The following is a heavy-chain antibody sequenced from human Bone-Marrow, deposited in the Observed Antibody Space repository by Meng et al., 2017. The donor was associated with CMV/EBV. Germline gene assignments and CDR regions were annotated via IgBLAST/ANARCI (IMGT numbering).Heavy chain of an antibody. CDR2: LYYSGST. CDR1: GGSIRSGTYY. Sequence: SGGSIRSGTYYWGWLRQSPGKGLEWIGRLYYSGSTYYNPSLTRRVTISVDTSKKQFSLKLRSVTAADTAVYYCARDYSGTEGDNWFDPWGQGTLVTVSS. V-gene: IGHV4-39*07. D-gene: IGHD1-1*01. J-gene: IGHJ5*02. CDR3: ARDYSGTEGDNWFDP.